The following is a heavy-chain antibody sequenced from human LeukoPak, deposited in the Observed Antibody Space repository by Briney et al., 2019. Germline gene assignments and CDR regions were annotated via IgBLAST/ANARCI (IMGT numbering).Heavy chain of an antibody. CDR3: ARDRITMVRGVLWRGYFDY. J-gene: IGHJ4*02. CDR1: VFTFSSYA. V-gene: IGHV3-64*01. Sequence: GGSLRLSCAASVFTFSSYAMHWLRQAPGKGLEYVSAISRNGGSTYYANSVKGRFTISRDNSKNTLYLQIGSLRAEDMAVYYCARDRITMVRGVLWRGYFDYWGQGTLVSVSS. CDR2: ISRNGGST. D-gene: IGHD3-10*01.